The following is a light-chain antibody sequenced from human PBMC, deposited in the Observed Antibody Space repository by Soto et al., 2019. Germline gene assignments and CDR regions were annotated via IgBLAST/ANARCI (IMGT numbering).Light chain of an antibody. V-gene: IGKV1-5*01. CDR2: DAS. CDR1: QSISSW. CDR3: QQYNSYSPE. Sequence: DIQMTQSPSTLSASVGDGVTITCRASQSISSWLAWYQQKPGKAPKLLIYDASSLESGVPSRFSGSGSGTEFTLTISSLQPDDFATYYCQQYNSYSPEFGQGTKVDIK. J-gene: IGKJ1*01.